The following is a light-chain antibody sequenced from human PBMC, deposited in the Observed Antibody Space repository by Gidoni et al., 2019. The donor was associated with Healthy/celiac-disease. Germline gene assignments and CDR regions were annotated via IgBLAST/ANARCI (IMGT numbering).Light chain of an antibody. CDR1: QSISSW. J-gene: IGKJ4*01. Sequence: DIQMTQSPSTLSASVGDRGTITCRASQSISSWLAWYQQKPGKAPKLLIYKASSLESGVPSRFSGSGSGTEFTLTISSLQPDDFATYYCQQYNSYWLTFGGXTKVEIK. CDR2: KAS. CDR3: QQYNSYWLT. V-gene: IGKV1-5*03.